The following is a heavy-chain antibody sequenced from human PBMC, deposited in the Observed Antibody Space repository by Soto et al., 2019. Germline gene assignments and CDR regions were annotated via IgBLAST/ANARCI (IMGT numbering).Heavy chain of an antibody. D-gene: IGHD5-18*01. CDR3: AKGGYSTSPDDAFDI. Sequence: GGSLRLSCAASGFTFSSYGMHWVRQAPGKGLEWVAVISYDGSNKYYADSVKGRFTISRDNSKNTLYLQMNSLRAEDTAVYYCAKGGYSTSPDDAFDIWGQGTMVTVSS. J-gene: IGHJ3*02. V-gene: IGHV3-30*18. CDR2: ISYDGSNK. CDR1: GFTFSSYG.